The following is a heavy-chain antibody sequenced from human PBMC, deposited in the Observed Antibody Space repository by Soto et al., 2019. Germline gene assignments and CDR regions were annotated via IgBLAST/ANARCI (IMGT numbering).Heavy chain of an antibody. V-gene: IGHV1-18*04. D-gene: IGHD2-15*01. Sequence: APVTGSCKASGYTFTRYGNSWGRQAPGQGLVWLGWISAYNGNTSYAQKLQGRVTMTTDTSTSSAYMELRSLSSDDTDVYYCARDIVVAVAATEFRYFDYWGQGTLVTVSS. CDR3: ARDIVVAVAATEFRYFDY. CDR2: ISAYNGNT. CDR1: GYTFTRYG. J-gene: IGHJ4*02.